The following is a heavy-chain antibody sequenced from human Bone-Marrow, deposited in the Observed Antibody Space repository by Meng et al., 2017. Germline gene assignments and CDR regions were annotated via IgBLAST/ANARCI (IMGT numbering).Heavy chain of an antibody. V-gene: IGHV3-11*04. Sequence: GGSLRLSCAASGFTSSDYYMTWIRQAPGKGLEWLSYISSSGSTIYYADSVKGRFTISRDNAKNSLYLQMNSLRAEDTAVYYCATIKGAGYSSAGGGVDYWGQGTLVTVSS. CDR1: GFTSSDYY. J-gene: IGHJ4*02. CDR3: ATIKGAGYSSAGGGVDY. D-gene: IGHD6-19*01. CDR2: ISSSGSTI.